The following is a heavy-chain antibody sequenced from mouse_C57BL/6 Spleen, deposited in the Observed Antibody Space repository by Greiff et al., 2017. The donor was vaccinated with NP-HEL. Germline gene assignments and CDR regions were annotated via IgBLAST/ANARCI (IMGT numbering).Heavy chain of an antibody. V-gene: IGHV14-4*01. D-gene: IGHD1-1*02. CDR1: GFNIKDYY. Sequence: VQLQQSGAELVRPGASVKLSCTASGFNIKDYYMHWVKQRPEQGLEWIGWIDPENGDTEYASKFQGKATITADTSSNTAYLQLSSLTSEDTAVYYCTTVAPLGVWGTGTTVTVSS. J-gene: IGHJ1*03. CDR2: IDPENGDT. CDR3: TTVAPLGV.